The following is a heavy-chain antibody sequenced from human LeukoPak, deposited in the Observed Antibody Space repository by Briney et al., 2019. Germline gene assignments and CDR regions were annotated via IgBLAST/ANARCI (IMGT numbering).Heavy chain of an antibody. CDR1: GGSIISSSYY. J-gene: IGHJ4*02. CDR3: ARQGKGYSPSFDY. V-gene: IGHV4-39*01. CDR2: IYYSGST. D-gene: IGHD1-26*01. Sequence: SETLSLTCTVSGGSIISSSYYWGWIRQPPGKGLEWIGSIYYSGSTYYNPSLKSRVTISVDTSKNQFSLKLSSVTAADTAVYYCARQGKGYSPSFDYWGQGTLVTVSS.